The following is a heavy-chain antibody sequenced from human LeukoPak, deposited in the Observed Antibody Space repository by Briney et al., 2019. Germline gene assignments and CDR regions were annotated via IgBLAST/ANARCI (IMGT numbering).Heavy chain of an antibody. V-gene: IGHV3-11*06. J-gene: IGHJ4*02. CDR3: ARVWDGYGDSPPDY. Sequence: PGGSLRLSCTASGFTFSDYYMTWIRQAPGKGLEWLSYISSSSSYTNYADSVKGRFTISRDNAKNSLFLQMNSLRADDTAVYYCARVWDGYGDSPPDYWGQGTLVTVSS. D-gene: IGHD4-17*01. CDR1: GFTFSDYY. CDR2: ISSSSSYT.